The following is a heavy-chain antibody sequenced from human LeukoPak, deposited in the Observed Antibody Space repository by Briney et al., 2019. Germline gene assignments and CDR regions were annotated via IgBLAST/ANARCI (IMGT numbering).Heavy chain of an antibody. CDR3: AASRITMIVGTDY. J-gene: IGHJ4*02. CDR2: ISWNSGSI. Sequence: GGSLRLSCAASGFTFDDYAMHWVRQAPGKGLEWVSGISWNSGSIGYADSVKGRFTISRDNAKNSLYLQMNSLRAEDTALYYCAASRITMIVGTDYWGQGTLVTVSS. V-gene: IGHV3-9*01. CDR1: GFTFDDYA. D-gene: IGHD3-22*01.